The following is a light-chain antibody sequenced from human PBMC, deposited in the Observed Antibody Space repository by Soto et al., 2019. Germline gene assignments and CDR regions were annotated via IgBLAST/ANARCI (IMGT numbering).Light chain of an antibody. CDR2: GAS. J-gene: IGKJ5*01. V-gene: IGKV3-20*01. Sequence: EIVMTQSPATLSVSPGERATLSCRASQSVSRKLAWYQQTRGQAPRLLIYGASSRATGIPDRFSGSGSGTDFTLTISRLEPEDFAVYYCQQYGSSPPITFGQGTRLETK. CDR3: QQYGSSPPIT. CDR1: QSVSRK.